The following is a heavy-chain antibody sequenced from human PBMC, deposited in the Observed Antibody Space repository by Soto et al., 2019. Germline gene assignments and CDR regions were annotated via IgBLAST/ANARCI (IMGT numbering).Heavy chain of an antibody. V-gene: IGHV4-4*07. J-gene: IGHJ5*02. Sequence: SETLSLTCTVSGASISSNFWTWIRQPAGKGRDWIGRISTSGTTNYNPSLKSRVTMSVDTSKNHFSLNQSSVTAADTAVYYCAREAGPDRWFDPWGQGTLVTVS. D-gene: IGHD6-19*01. CDR3: AREAGPDRWFDP. CDR1: GASISSNF. CDR2: ISTSGTT.